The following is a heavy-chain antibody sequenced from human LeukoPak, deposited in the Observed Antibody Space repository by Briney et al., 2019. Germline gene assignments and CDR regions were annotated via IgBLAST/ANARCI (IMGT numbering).Heavy chain of an antibody. CDR1: GDSVSSSPYY. J-gene: IGHJ5*02. V-gene: IGHV4-61*01. CDR3: ARYKFHNYFDP. Sequence: SETLSLTCSVSGDSVSSSPYYWGWIRQPQGKGLEWIGNTFSTSTLYNASLRSRVTILVDTSKNQFSLKLTSATAADTAIYYCARYKFHNYFDPRGQGTLVVVSS. D-gene: IGHD5-24*01. CDR2: TFSTST.